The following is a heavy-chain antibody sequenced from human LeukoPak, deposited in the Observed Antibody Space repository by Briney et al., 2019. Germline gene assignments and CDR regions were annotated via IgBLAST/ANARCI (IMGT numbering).Heavy chain of an antibody. J-gene: IGHJ6*02. V-gene: IGHV4-31*03. CDR3: ARDGWGYDILTGYKNYYYYGMDV. D-gene: IGHD3-9*01. CDR2: IYYSGST. Sequence: SQTLSLTCTVSGGSISSGGYYWSWIRQHPGKGLEWIGYIYYSGSTYYNPSLKSRVTISVDTSKNQFPLKLSSVTAADTAVYYCARDGWGYDILTGYKNYYYYGMDVWGQGTTVTVSS. CDR1: GGSISSGGYY.